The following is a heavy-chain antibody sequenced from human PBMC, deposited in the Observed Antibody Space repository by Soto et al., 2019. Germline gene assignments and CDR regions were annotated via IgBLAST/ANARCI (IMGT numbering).Heavy chain of an antibody. J-gene: IGHJ4*02. CDR1: GGSISSGSYY. Sequence: QLQLQESGPGLVKPSETLSLTCTVSGGSISSGSYYWGWVRQPPGKWLEWIGSIYYSGNAYYNPSRKRRVAGSVHPDNNHCSLKVTTETATDPAVYYCAIHKDTSSRYLLPDFWGQGTLVTVSS. V-gene: IGHV4-39*01. CDR3: AIHKDTSSRYLLPDF. D-gene: IGHD6-13*01. CDR2: IYYSGNA.